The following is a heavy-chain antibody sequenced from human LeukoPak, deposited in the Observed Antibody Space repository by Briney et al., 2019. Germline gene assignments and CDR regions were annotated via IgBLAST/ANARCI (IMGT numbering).Heavy chain of an antibody. CDR2: IAPSVDTT. CDR3: VREESGGYFDY. J-gene: IGHJ4*02. D-gene: IGHD4-23*01. V-gene: IGHV1-46*01. Sequence: GASVKVSCKSSGFLFTNYLLHWARQAPGQGLEWVGRIAPSVDTTNYAQKFRDRVTMTRDTSTSTVYMELRSLRSEDTALYYCVREESGGYFDYWGQGTLVSVSS. CDR1: GFLFTNYL.